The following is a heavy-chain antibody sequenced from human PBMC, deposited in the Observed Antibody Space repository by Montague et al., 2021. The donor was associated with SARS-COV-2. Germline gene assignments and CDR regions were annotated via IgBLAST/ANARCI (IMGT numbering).Heavy chain of an antibody. Sequence: SETLSLTCAVSGGSISSSNWCSWVRQPPGKGLEWIGEIYQSGSTNYNPSLKSRVTISVDKSKNQFSLRLSSVTVADTAVYYCARGPQEYRITMIVVDYWYFDLWGRGTLVTVSS. CDR3: ARGPQEYRITMIVVDYWYFDL. CDR1: GGSISSSNW. V-gene: IGHV4-4*02. J-gene: IGHJ2*01. CDR2: IYQSGST. D-gene: IGHD3-22*01.